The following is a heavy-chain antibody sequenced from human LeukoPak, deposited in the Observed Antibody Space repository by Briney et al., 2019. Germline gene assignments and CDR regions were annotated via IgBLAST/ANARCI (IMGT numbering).Heavy chain of an antibody. CDR2: ISYDGSNK. V-gene: IGHV3-30-3*01. J-gene: IGHJ4*02. Sequence: HPGGSLRLSCAASGFTFSNYPMHWVRQAPGKGLEWVAVISYDGSNKYYADSVKGRFTISRDNSKNTLYLQMNSLRAEDTAMYYCARQATEWNFDYWGQGTLVIVSS. D-gene: IGHD3-3*01. CDR3: ARQATEWNFDY. CDR1: GFTFSNYP.